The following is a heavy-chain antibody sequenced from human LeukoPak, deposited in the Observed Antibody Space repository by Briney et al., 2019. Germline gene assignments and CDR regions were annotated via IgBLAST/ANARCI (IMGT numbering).Heavy chain of an antibody. D-gene: IGHD3-22*01. CDR1: GGSFSGYY. Sequence: SETLSLTCAVYGGSFSGYYWSWIRQPPGKGLEWIGEINHSGSTNYNPSLKSRVTISVDTSKNQFSLKLSSVTAADTAVYYCARAAHYYDSSGYYHPVGWFDPWGQGTLVTVSS. V-gene: IGHV4-34*01. CDR2: INHSGST. CDR3: ARAAHYYDSSGYYHPVGWFDP. J-gene: IGHJ5*02.